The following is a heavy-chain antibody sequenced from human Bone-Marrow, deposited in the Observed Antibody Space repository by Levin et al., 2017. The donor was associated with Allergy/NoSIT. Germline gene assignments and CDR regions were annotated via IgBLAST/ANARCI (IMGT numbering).Heavy chain of an antibody. Sequence: GALRLSCVGSGFIFSSYALTWVRQAPGKGLEWVSVISGDGSKTNTADSVEGRFTISRDNSNNTLYLQMNSLRAEDTAIYYCAKTIVASSLTLNYFFGMDVWGLGTTVAVSS. J-gene: IGHJ6*02. CDR1: GFIFSSYA. D-gene: IGHD2-15*01. CDR3: AKTIVASSLTLNYFFGMDV. V-gene: IGHV3-23*01. CDR2: ISGDGSKT.